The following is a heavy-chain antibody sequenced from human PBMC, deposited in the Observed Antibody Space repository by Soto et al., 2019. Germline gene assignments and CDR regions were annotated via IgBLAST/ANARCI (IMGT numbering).Heavy chain of an antibody. V-gene: IGHV4-39*01. D-gene: IGHD3-9*01. Sequence: SETLSLTCTVSGGSMISSSYYFFCIRQPPWKGLEWIANMYFSGFYSGSTSYNPSLKSRVTISVDTSKNQFSLQVSSVTAADTAVYYCARGFDILTFGFCLDYWGQGTLVTVSS. CDR2: MYFSGFYSGST. CDR1: GGSMISSSYY. CDR3: ARGFDILTFGFCLDY. J-gene: IGHJ4*02.